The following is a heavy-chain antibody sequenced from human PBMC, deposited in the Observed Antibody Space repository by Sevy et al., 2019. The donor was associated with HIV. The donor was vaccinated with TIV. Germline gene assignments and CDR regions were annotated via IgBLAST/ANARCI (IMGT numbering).Heavy chain of an antibody. V-gene: IGHV3-48*02. CDR2: ISSSSSTI. Sequence: GGSLRLSCAASGFTFSSYSMNWVRQAPGKGLEWVSYISSSSSTIYYADSVKGGFTISRDNAKNSLYLQMNSLRDEDTAVYYCGTQSYDYVWGSHRFGAFDIWGQGTMVTVSS. CDR1: GFTFSSYS. J-gene: IGHJ3*02. D-gene: IGHD3-16*02. CDR3: GTQSYDYVWGSHRFGAFDI.